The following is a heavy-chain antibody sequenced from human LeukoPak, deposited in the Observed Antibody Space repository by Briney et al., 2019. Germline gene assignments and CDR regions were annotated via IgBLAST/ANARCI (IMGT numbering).Heavy chain of an antibody. CDR1: AFTFSNYD. Sequence: PGGSLRLSCAASAFTFSNYDMNWVRQAPGKGLEWVSYISSTSGAIRYADSVEGRFTISRDNAKTSLYLQMNSLRDEDTAVYYCARGNPYYFDYWGQETLVTVSS. CDR2: ISSTSGAI. CDR3: ARGNPYYFDY. D-gene: IGHD1-14*01. V-gene: IGHV3-48*02. J-gene: IGHJ4*02.